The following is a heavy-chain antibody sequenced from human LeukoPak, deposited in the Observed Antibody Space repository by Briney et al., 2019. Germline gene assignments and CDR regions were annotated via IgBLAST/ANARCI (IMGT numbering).Heavy chain of an antibody. D-gene: IGHD1-26*01. J-gene: IGHJ4*02. CDR1: GASISGSGYY. CDR2: IYYTGST. CDR3: VKSGGYGLIDY. Sequence: PSETLSLTCAVSGASISGSGYYLGWIRQPPGKGLEWIGNIYYTGSTYYNASLQSRVTISIDTSKNQFSLRRNSVTAADTAMYYCVKSGGYGLIDYWGQGTLVTVSS. V-gene: IGHV4-39*01.